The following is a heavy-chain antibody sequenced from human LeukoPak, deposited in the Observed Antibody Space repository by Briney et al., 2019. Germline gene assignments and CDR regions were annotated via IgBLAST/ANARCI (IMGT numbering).Heavy chain of an antibody. J-gene: IGHJ5*02. CDR1: GGSISSYY. V-gene: IGHV4-59*08. CDR2: IYYSGST. Sequence: ASETLSLTCTVSGGSISSYYWSWIRQPPGKGLEWIGYIYYSGSTNYNPSLKSRVTISVDTSKNQFSLKLSSVTAADTAVYYCARHGSFLLFDPWGQGTLATVSS. CDR3: ARHGSFLLFDP. D-gene: IGHD1-1*01.